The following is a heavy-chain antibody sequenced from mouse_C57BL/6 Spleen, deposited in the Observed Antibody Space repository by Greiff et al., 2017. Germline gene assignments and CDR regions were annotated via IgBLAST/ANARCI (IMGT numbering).Heavy chain of an antibody. V-gene: IGHV5-9*01. J-gene: IGHJ4*01. D-gene: IGHD1-1*01. CDR3: AREGYYGSYAMDY. CDR1: GFTFSSYT. Sequence: EVLLVESGGGLVKPGGSLKLSCAASGFTFSSYTMSWVRQTPEKRLEWVATISGGGGNTYYPDSVKGRFTFSRDNAKNTLYLQMSSLRSEDTALYYCAREGYYGSYAMDYWGQGTSVTVSS. CDR2: ISGGGGNT.